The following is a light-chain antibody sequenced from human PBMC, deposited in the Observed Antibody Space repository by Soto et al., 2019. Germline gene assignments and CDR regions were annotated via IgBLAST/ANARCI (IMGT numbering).Light chain of an antibody. J-gene: IGLJ1*01. CDR2: DVS. Sequence: QSALTQPASVSGSPGQSITISCTGTSSDGGSYNYVSWYQQHPGKAPKLMIYDVSNRPSGVSDRCSGSKSGNTASLTISGLQAEDEADYYCTSYITAGTYVFGTGTKVTVL. CDR1: SSDGGSYNY. CDR3: TSYITAGTYV. V-gene: IGLV2-14*03.